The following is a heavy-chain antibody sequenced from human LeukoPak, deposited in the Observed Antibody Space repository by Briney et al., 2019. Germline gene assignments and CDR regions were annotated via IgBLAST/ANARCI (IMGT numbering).Heavy chain of an antibody. V-gene: IGHV1-46*01. J-gene: IGHJ4*02. CDR3: AAAPSGGYLVDY. D-gene: IGHD1-26*01. CDR2: INPSGGST. Sequence: ASVKVSCKASGYTFTSYYMHWVRQAPGQGLEWMGIINPSGGSTSYAQKFQGRVTMTRDTSTSTVYMELSSLRSEDTAVYYCAAAPSGGYLVDYWGQGTLVTVSS. CDR1: GYTFTSYY.